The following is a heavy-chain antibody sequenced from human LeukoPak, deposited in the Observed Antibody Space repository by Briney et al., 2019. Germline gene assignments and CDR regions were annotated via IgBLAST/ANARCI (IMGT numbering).Heavy chain of an antibody. Sequence: SGPTLVNPTQALALTCNFFGFLLRTSGVDVGWVRQPQGKALEWLAFIYWDDDKRYSPTLKSRLTITKDTSKNQVVLTMTNMDPANAATYYCAHRRNYYDSGGTLDYWGQGTLVTVSS. D-gene: IGHD3-22*01. CDR2: IYWDDDK. V-gene: IGHV2-5*02. J-gene: IGHJ4*02. CDR3: AHRRNYYDSGGTLDY. CDR1: GFLLRTSGVD.